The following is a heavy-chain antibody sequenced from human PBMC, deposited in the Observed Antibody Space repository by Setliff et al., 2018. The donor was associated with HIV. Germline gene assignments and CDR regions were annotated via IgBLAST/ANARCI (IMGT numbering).Heavy chain of an antibody. Sequence: PSETLSLTCTVSGGSISTYYWGWIRQPPGKGLERIGYINYSGSTKHNPSLKSRVTISVDTSKNQFSLKLNSVTAADTAVYYCARNGDYYMDVWGKGTTVTVSS. V-gene: IGHV4-59*01. CDR3: ARNGDYYMDV. CDR1: GGSISTYY. CDR2: INYSGST. J-gene: IGHJ6*03. D-gene: IGHD4-17*01.